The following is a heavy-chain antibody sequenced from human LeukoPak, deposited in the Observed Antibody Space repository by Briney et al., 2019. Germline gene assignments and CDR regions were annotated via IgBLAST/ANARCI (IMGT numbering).Heavy chain of an antibody. Sequence: GGSLRLSCAASGFTFSSHWMHWVRQAPGKGLVWVSRINSDGSITTYADSAQGRFTISRDNAKSTLYLQMNSLRVEDTAVYYCARDYNWNPPDYWGQGTLVTVSS. CDR1: GFTFSSHW. V-gene: IGHV3-74*01. CDR3: ARDYNWNPPDY. D-gene: IGHD1-1*01. CDR2: INSDGSIT. J-gene: IGHJ4*02.